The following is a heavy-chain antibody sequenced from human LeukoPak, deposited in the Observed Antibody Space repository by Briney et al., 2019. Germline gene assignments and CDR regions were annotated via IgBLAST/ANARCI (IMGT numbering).Heavy chain of an antibody. CDR3: ARRPGLDY. CDR1: GFPFSSYE. Sequence: GGSLRLSCAASGFPFSSYEMNWVRQAPGKGLEWVSYISSSGDSIYYADSVKGRFTVSRDNAKKSLYLQMNSLRGDDTALYYGARRPGLDYWGQGTLVTVSS. CDR2: ISSSGDSI. V-gene: IGHV3-48*03. J-gene: IGHJ4*02.